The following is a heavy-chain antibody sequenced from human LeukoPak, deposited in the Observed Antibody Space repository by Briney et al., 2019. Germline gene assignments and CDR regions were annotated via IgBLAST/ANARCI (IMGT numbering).Heavy chain of an antibody. CDR1: GFTFSRYS. J-gene: IGHJ4*02. CDR3: ARGPQFCSGGSCFGYYFDY. D-gene: IGHD2-15*01. Sequence: KSGGSLRLSCAASGFTFSRYSMNWVRQPPGKGLEWVSSISASGSHIYYADSVKGRLSISRDSARNSVYVQMSSLRAEDTAVYYCARGPQFCSGGSCFGYYFDYWGQGALATVSS. CDR2: ISASGSHI. V-gene: IGHV3-21*01.